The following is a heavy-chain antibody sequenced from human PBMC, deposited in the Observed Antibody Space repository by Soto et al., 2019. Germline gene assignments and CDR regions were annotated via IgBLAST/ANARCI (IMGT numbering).Heavy chain of an antibody. V-gene: IGHV3-23*01. D-gene: IGHD2-15*01. CDR2: ISGSGGST. CDR1: GFTFSSYA. J-gene: IGHJ4*02. Sequence: GGSLRLSCAASGFTFSSYAMSWVRQAPGKGLEWVSAISGSGGSTYYADSVKGRFTISRDNSKNTLYLQMNSLRAEDTAVYYCAIVFVVVVAATLFSPAPFDYWGQGTLVTVPS. CDR3: AIVFVVVVAATLFSPAPFDY.